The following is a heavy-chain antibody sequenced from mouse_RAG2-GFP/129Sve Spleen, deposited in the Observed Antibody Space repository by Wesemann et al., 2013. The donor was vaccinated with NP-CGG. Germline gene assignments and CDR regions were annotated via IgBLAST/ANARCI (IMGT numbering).Heavy chain of an antibody. CDR3: ARGYYGNYVRFYYFDY. Sequence: GKQRPGHGLEWIGEILPGSGSTNYNEKFKGKATLTVDKSSSTAYMQLSSLTSEDSAVYYCARGYYGNYVRFYYFDYWGQGTTLTVSS. D-gene: IGHD2-1*01. CDR2: ILPGSGST. V-gene: IGHV1-9*01. J-gene: IGHJ2*01.